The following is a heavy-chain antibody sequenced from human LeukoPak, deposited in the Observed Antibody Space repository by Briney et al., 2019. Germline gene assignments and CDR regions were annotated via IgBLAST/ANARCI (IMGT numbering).Heavy chain of an antibody. CDR1: GYTFTDYG. J-gene: IGHJ3*02. CDR2: ISASSGDT. CDR3: ARDLDDFWSGYYDAFDI. Sequence: ASVKVSCKASGYTFTDYGITWVRQAPGQGLEWMGWISASSGDTNYAQKLQGRVTMTTDTSTSTAYMELRSLRSDDTAVYYRARDLDDFWSGYYDAFDIWGQGTMVTVSS. D-gene: IGHD3-3*01. V-gene: IGHV1-18*01.